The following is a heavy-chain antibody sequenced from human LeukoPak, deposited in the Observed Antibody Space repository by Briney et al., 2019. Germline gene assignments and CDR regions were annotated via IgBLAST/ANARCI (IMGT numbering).Heavy chain of an antibody. J-gene: IGHJ3*01. V-gene: IGHV3-53*05. D-gene: IGHD2/OR15-2a*01. CDR3: ARTHYCNEGEPCGAFDV. Sequence: GGSLRLSCAASGFTVSSYYMNWVRQAPGKDLEWVSVIYTGGGRYYTDSVKGRFTISRDNSKNTLYLQMNSLRAEDTAVYYCARTHYCNEGEPCGAFDVWGQGTMVTVSA. CDR1: GFTVSSYY. CDR2: IYTGGGR.